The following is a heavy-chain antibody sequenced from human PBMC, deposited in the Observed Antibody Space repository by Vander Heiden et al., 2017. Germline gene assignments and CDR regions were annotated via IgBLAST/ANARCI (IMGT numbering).Heavy chain of an antibody. Sequence: QVQLVQSGAEVKKPGSSVKVSCKASGGTFRNLGISWVRQAPGQGLEWMGGIIPFFGTPHYAQKHLGRVTITADKSTKTAYMELSSLKSEDTAVYYCARDGGSFCGGGTCYSVNHAMDVWGQGTTVTVS. D-gene: IGHD2-15*01. V-gene: IGHV1-69*06. CDR2: IIPFFGTP. CDR1: GGTFRNLG. J-gene: IGHJ6*02. CDR3: ARDGGSFCGGGTCYSVNHAMDV.